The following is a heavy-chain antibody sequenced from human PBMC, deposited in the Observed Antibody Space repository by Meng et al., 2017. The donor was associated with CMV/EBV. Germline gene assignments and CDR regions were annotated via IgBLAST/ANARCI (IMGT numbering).Heavy chain of an antibody. D-gene: IGHD2-2*02. CDR1: GFTVSSNY. CDR2: IYSGGST. V-gene: IGHV3-66*02. Sequence: GGSLRLSCAASGFTVSSNYMSWVRPAPGKGLEWVSVIYSGGSTYYADSVKGRFTISRDNSKNTLYLQMNSLRAEDTAVYYCAREPGYCSSTSCYTSHYYYGMDVWGQGTTVTVSS. J-gene: IGHJ6*02. CDR3: AREPGYCSSTSCYTSHYYYGMDV.